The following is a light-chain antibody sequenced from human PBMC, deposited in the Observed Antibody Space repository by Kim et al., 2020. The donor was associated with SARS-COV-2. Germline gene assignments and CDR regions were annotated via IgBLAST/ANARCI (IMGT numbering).Light chain of an antibody. CDR1: QSVTTN. CDR3: QQYNNRPPWT. J-gene: IGKJ1*01. V-gene: IGKV3-15*01. CDR2: GAS. Sequence: SPGGRATLSCRASQSVTTNLAWYQQKPGQAPRLLIYGASTRATGIPARFSGSGSGTEFTLTISRLQSEDFAVYFCQQYNNRPPWTFGQGTKVDIK.